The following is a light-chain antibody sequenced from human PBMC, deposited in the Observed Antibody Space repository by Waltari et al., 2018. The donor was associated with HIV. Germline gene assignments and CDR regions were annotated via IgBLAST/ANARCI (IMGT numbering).Light chain of an antibody. CDR3: AAWDASLSVV. J-gene: IGLJ2*01. CDR1: SSSIGRNY. V-gene: IGLV1-47*01. Sequence: QSVLTQPPSASGTPGQRVTIPCSGSSSSIGRNYVSWYQQLPGTAPKLPMSANNQRPSGVPDRFSGSKSGTAASLAISGLRSEDEADYYCAAWDASLSVVFGGGTKLTVL. CDR2: ANN.